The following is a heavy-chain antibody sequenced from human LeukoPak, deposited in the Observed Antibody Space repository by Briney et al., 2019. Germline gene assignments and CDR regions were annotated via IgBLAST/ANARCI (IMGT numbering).Heavy chain of an antibody. D-gene: IGHD1-26*01. Sequence: GGSLKLSCAASGFTLSGSATHWVRQASGKGLEWVGRIRTEANSFATAYAASVEGRFTISRDDSQNTAYLQMNSLKTEDTAVYYCTRHGRGSLNVFDVWGQGTMVTVSS. CDR2: IRTEANSFAT. V-gene: IGHV3-73*01. CDR3: TRHGRGSLNVFDV. J-gene: IGHJ3*01. CDR1: GFTLSGSA.